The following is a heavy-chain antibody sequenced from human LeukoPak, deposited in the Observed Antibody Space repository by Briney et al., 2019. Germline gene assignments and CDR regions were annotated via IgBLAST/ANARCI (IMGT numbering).Heavy chain of an antibody. V-gene: IGHV1-18*01. Sequence: ASVKVSCKASGYTFTNYGISWVRQAPGQGLEWMEWISAYNGNSHYAQSLQGRLTFSTDTSTNTAYMELGSLRSDDTAVYYCARVSTYCTRSDCHDYWGEGTLVTVSS. J-gene: IGHJ4*02. CDR3: ARVSTYCTRSDCHDY. CDR2: ISAYNGNS. CDR1: GYTFTNYG. D-gene: IGHD2-8*01.